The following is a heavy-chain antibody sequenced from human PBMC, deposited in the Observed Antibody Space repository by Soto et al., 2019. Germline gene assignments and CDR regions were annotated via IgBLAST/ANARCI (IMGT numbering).Heavy chain of an antibody. J-gene: IGHJ3*02. D-gene: IGHD2-21*02. CDR1: GGSFSSFY. CDR3: ASTQYGGNSSGAFDI. CDR2: VYYSGTT. V-gene: IGHV4-59*12. Sequence: PSETLSLTCTVSGGSFSSFYWSWIRQPPGKGLEWIGYVYYSGTTNYNPSLKGRVSISVDTSKNQFSLKLSSVTAADTAVYYCASTQYGGNSSGAFDIWGQGTMVTVSS.